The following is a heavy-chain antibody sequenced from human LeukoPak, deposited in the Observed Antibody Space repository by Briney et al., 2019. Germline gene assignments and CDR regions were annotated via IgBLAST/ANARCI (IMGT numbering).Heavy chain of an antibody. CDR2: IIPILGIA. CDR3: ASLGRLIDY. J-gene: IGHJ4*02. CDR1: GGTFNIDT. V-gene: IGHV1-69*02. Sequence: SVKVSFKASGGTFNIDTISWVRQAPGQGREWMGGIIPILGIANYTQKFQGRGTITADKSTSTAYMELSSLRSEDTAVYYCASLGRLIDYWGQGTLVTVSS. D-gene: IGHD3-16*01.